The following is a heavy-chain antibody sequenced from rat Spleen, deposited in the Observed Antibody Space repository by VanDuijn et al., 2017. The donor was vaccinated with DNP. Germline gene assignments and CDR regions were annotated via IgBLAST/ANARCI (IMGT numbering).Heavy chain of an antibody. CDR1: GFSFSYYY. CDR2: IGSDGNAP. Sequence: EVQLVESGGDLVQPGRSLKLFCAASGFSFSYYYMAWVRQAPTKGLEWVAYIGSDGNAPYYGDSVRGRFAISRDNAKSTLYLQMNSLRSEDMATYYCIRWNSGHFDYWGQGVMVTVSS. J-gene: IGHJ2*01. CDR3: IRWNSGHFDY. V-gene: IGHV5-22*01. D-gene: IGHD4-3*01.